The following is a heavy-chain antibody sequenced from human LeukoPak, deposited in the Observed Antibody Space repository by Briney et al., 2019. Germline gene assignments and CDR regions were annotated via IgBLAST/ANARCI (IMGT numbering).Heavy chain of an antibody. Sequence: RASVKVSCKASGYTFTNYGISWVRQAPGQGLEWMGWISAYNGNTNYAQILQGRVTMTTDTSTSTAYMELRSLRSDDTAVYYCASGTYHSDPGDGLYLKYFDYWGQGTLVTVSS. CDR1: GYTFTNYG. V-gene: IGHV1-18*01. D-gene: IGHD5-24*01. J-gene: IGHJ4*02. CDR2: ISAYNGNT. CDR3: ASGTYHSDPGDGLYLKYFDY.